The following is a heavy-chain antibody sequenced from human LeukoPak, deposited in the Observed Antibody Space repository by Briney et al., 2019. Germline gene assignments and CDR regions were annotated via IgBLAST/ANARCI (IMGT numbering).Heavy chain of an antibody. J-gene: IGHJ5*02. CDR1: GFTFSDYW. D-gene: IGHD3-22*01. CDR2: IKQDGSEK. CDR3: ARDLYYFDSSGYYASDL. Sequence: GSLRLSCAASGFTFSDYWMSWVRQAPGKGLEWVANIKQDGSEKHYVDSLRGRFTISRDNAKNSLDLQMNSLRAEDTAVYFCARDLYYFDSSGYYASDLWGQGTLVTVSS. V-gene: IGHV3-7*01.